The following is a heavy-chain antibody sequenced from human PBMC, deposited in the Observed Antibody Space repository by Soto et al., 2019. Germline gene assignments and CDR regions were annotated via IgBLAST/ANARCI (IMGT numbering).Heavy chain of an antibody. D-gene: IGHD6-13*01. Sequence: SETLSLTCKVSGTSVRHFSWSWIRQSAGKGLEWIARIYSTGTTNFNPSLKSRLTMSMDMSKNQVSLNLTSVTAADTAVYYCVRDRADFSSTYYPYFSVWGRGTLVTVSS. J-gene: IGHJ2*01. V-gene: IGHV4-4*07. CDR1: GTSVRHFS. CDR3: VRDRADFSSTYYPYFSV. CDR2: IYSTGTT.